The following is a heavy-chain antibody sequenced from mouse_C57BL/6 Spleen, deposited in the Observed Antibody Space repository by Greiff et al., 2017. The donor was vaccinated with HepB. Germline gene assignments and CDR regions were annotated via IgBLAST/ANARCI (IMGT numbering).Heavy chain of an antibody. CDR3: ARFTDDYDEGAWFAY. CDR2: IYPGDGDT. Sequence: VKLQESGPELVKPGASVKISCKASGYAFSSSWMNWVKQRPGKGLEWIGRIYPGDGDTNYNGKFKGKATLTADKSSSTAYMQLSSLTSEDSAVYFCARFTDDYDEGAWFAYWGQGTLVTVSA. V-gene: IGHV1-82*01. CDR1: GYAFSSSW. J-gene: IGHJ3*01. D-gene: IGHD2-4*01.